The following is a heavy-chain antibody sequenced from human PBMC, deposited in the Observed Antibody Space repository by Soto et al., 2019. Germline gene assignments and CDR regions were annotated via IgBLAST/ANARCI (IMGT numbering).Heavy chain of an antibody. D-gene: IGHD3-10*01. Sequence: EVQLVESGGGLVQPGGSLRLCCAASEFTFSGRSVHWVRQAPGKGLVWVSGIDKVGTDSTYADSVKGRFTSSRDNAKNTVYLQMNSLRVEDTAVYYSARGCFGPDVWGKGTTVTVSS. CDR2: IDKVGTDS. V-gene: IGHV3-74*01. J-gene: IGHJ6*03. CDR1: EFTFSGRS. CDR3: ARGCFGPDV.